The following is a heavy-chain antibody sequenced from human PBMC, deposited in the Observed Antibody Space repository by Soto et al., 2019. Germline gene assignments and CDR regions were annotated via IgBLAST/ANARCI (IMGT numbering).Heavy chain of an antibody. J-gene: IGHJ5*02. CDR3: ARRHTGFDP. CDR1: GGSIISNNYF. D-gene: IGHD5-18*01. Sequence: SETLSLTCTVSGGSIISNNYFWGWIRQPPGKGLEWIGSIYYSGNSYYNSSLKSRVTISVDTSKNQFSLKLNSVTAADTAVYYCARRHTGFDPWGQGTLVTVSS. CDR2: IYYSGNS. V-gene: IGHV4-39*01.